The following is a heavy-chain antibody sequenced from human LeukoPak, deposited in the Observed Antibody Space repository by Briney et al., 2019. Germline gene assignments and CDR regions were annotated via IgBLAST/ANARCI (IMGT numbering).Heavy chain of an antibody. D-gene: IGHD5-18*01. CDR2: ISYDGSNK. V-gene: IGHV3-30-3*01. CDR3: ARDWDTAMVDGYFDY. J-gene: IGHJ4*02. Sequence: GGSLRLSCAASGFTFSSYAMHWVRQAPGKGLEWVAVISYDGSNKYYADSVKGRFTISRDNSKNTLYLQMNSLRAEDTAVYYCARDWDTAMVDGYFDYWGQGTLVTVSS. CDR1: GFTFSSYA.